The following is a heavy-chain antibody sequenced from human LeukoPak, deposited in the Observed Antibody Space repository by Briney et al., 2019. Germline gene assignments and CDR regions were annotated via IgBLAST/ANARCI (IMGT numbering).Heavy chain of an antibody. J-gene: IGHJ6*02. CDR2: ISWNSGSI. CDR1: GFTFDDYA. Sequence: PGGSLRLSCAASGFTFDDYAMHWVRQAPGKGLEWVSGISWNSGSIGYVDSVKGRFTTSRDNAKNSLYLQMNSPRAEDTAVYYCAGDIVVPTSSYYYYYGMDVWGQGTTVTVSS. D-gene: IGHD2-2*01. CDR3: AGDIVVPTSSYYYYYGMDV. V-gene: IGHV3-9*01.